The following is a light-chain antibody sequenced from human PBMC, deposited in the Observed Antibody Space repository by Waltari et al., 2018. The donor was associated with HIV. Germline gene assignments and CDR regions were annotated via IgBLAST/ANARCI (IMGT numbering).Light chain of an antibody. Sequence: FLLAQPHSVSESPGKTVTISCTPSSGSIATMNVQWSQQRPGSAPTTVIFENDQRPSGVPARFSGSIDRSSNSASLIISGLQTEDEADYYCQSYDITNSNWVFGGGTKLTVL. CDR1: SGSIATMN. J-gene: IGLJ3*02. CDR2: END. CDR3: QSYDITNSNWV. V-gene: IGLV6-57*03.